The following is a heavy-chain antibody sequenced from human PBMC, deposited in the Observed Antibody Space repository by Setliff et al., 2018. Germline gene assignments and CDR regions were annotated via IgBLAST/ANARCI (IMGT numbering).Heavy chain of an antibody. Sequence: LSCAASGFTFSSYGMNWVRQAPGKGLEWVSCISGGSSYIHYEDSMKGRFTISRDDAKNSVYLQINSLRAEDTAVYYCARDHGTVPGVDYMDVWGKGTTVTVSS. CDR2: ISGGSSYI. CDR3: ARDHGTVPGVDYMDV. CDR1: GFTFSSYG. V-gene: IGHV3-21*01. J-gene: IGHJ6*03. D-gene: IGHD1-1*01.